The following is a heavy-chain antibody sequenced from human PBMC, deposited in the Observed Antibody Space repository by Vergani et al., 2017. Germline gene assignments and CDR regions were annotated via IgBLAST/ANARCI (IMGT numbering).Heavy chain of an antibody. V-gene: IGHV3-49*03. D-gene: IGHD3-22*01. CDR1: GFTFGDYA. Sequence: EVQLVESGGGLVQPGRSLRLSCTASGFTFGDYAMSWFRQAPGKGLEWVGFIRSKAYGGTTEYAASVKGRFTISRDDSKSIAYLQMNSLKTEDTAVYYCTSSVYDSSGYRLMDYGGQGTLVTVSS. J-gene: IGHJ4*02. CDR3: TSSVYDSSGYRLMDY. CDR2: IRSKAYGGTT.